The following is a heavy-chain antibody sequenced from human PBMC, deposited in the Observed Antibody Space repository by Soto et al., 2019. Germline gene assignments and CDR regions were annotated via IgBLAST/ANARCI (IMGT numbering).Heavy chain of an antibody. CDR1: GGSISSSNW. Sequence: QVQLQESGPGLVKPSGTLSLTCAVSGGSISSSNWWSWVSQPPGKGLEWIGEIYHSGSTNYNPSLKSRVTISVDKSKNQFSLKLSSVTAADTAVYYCAIDFLRLYYYGSGSYYPFDPWGQGTLVTVSS. V-gene: IGHV4-4*02. D-gene: IGHD3-10*01. CDR3: AIDFLRLYYYGSGSYYPFDP. CDR2: IYHSGST. J-gene: IGHJ5*02.